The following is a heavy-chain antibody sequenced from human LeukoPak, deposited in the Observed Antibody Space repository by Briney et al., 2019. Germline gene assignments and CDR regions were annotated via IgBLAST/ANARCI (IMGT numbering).Heavy chain of an antibody. V-gene: IGHV3-21*03. CDR3: SRDLYGIYPDY. CDR1: GFTFSSYS. J-gene: IGHJ4*02. CDR2: ISSSSSYI. D-gene: IGHD3-9*01. Sequence: GGSLRLSCAASGFTFSSYSMNWVRQAPGKGLEWVSSISSSSSYIYYADSVKGRFTISRDNAKNSLYLQMNSLKTEDTAVYYCSRDLYGIYPDYWGQGTLVTVSS.